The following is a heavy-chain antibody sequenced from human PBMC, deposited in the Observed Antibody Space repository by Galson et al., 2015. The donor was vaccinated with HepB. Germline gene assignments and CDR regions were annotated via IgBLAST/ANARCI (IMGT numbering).Heavy chain of an antibody. J-gene: IGHJ4*02. CDR1: GFTFSNYA. D-gene: IGHD5-18*01. CDR3: AKGLAMAYFDY. Sequence: SLRLSCAASGFTFSNYAMTWVRQTPEKGLEWVAGISGSGGNTYHADSVKGWFTISRDNSKNTLYLQMNSLRVEDTAVYYCAKGLAMAYFDYWGQGTLVTVSS. CDR2: ISGSGGNT. V-gene: IGHV3-23*01.